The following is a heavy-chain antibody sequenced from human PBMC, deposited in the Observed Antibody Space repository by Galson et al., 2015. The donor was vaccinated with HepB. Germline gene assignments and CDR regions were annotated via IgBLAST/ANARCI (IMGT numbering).Heavy chain of an antibody. V-gene: IGHV3-15*07. J-gene: IGHJ4*02. CDR2: IKSKTDGGTT. CDR3: TYSSAVVPAATADY. D-gene: IGHD2-2*01. CDR1: GFTFSNAW. Sequence: SLRLSCAVSGFTFSNAWMNWVRQAPGKGLEWVGRIKSKTDGGTTDYAPPVKGRFTISRDDSKNTLYLQMNSLKTEDTAVYYCTYSSAVVPAATADYWGQGTLVTVSS.